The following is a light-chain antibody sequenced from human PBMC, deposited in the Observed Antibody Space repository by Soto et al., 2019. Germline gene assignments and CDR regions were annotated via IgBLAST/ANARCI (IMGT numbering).Light chain of an antibody. CDR3: QQYSSSPVT. CDR1: QSVRNTY. CDR2: GVS. V-gene: IGKV3-20*01. Sequence: ENVLAQSPGTLSLSPGERATLSCRASQSVRNTYLAWYQQKPGQAPRLLIYGVSSRATGIPDRFSGSGSGTDFTLTISRLEPEDFEVYYCQQYSSSPVTLGGATKVDI. J-gene: IGKJ4*01.